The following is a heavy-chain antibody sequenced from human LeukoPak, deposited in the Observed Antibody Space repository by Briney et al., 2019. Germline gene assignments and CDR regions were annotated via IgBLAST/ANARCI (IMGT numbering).Heavy chain of an antibody. CDR1: GGSFSGYY. Sequence: PSETLSLTCAVYGGSFSGYYWSWIRQPPGKGLEWIGEINHSGSTNYNPSLKSRVTISVDTSKNQFSRKLSSVTAADTAVYYCASGSEGGSYRLFDYWGQGTLVTVSS. CDR2: INHSGST. J-gene: IGHJ4*02. D-gene: IGHD3-16*02. CDR3: ASGSEGGSYRLFDY. V-gene: IGHV4-34*01.